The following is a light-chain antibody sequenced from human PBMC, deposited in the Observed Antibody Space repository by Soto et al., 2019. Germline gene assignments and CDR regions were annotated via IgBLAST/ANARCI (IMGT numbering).Light chain of an antibody. CDR2: GNS. CDR3: QSYDSSPSEG. CDR1: SSNIGAGYD. Sequence: QSVLTQPPSVSGAPGQRVTISCTGSSSNIGAGYDVHWYQQLPGTAPKLLIYGNSNRPSRVPDRCSGSKSGTSASLAITGLQAEDGADYYCQSYDSSPSEGFGPGPKDTVL. V-gene: IGLV1-40*01. J-gene: IGLJ1*01.